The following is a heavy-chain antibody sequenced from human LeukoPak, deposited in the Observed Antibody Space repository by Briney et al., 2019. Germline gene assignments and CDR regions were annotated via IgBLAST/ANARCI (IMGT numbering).Heavy chain of an antibody. Sequence: GSSVKVSCKASGGTFSSYAISWVRQAPGQGLEWMGGIIPIFGTANYAQKFQGRVTITADKSTSTAYMELSSLRSEDTAVYYCARETVHVTQAGGASDIWGQGTMVTVSS. V-gene: IGHV1-69*06. J-gene: IGHJ3*02. CDR1: GGTFSSYA. CDR2: IIPIFGTA. D-gene: IGHD1-1*01. CDR3: ARETVHVTQAGGASDI.